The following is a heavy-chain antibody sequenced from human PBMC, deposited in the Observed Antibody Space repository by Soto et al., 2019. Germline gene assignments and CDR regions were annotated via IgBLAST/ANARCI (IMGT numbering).Heavy chain of an antibody. J-gene: IGHJ3*02. CDR2: ISYDGSNK. D-gene: IGHD6-19*01. CDR3: AKGFRIAVAGTAVTIDAFDI. Sequence: GGSLRLSCAASGFTFSSYGMHWVRQAPGKGLEWVAVISYDGSNKYYADSVKGRFTISRDNSKNTLYLQMNSLRAEDTAVYYSAKGFRIAVAGTAVTIDAFDIWGQGTMVTVSS. CDR1: GFTFSSYG. V-gene: IGHV3-30*18.